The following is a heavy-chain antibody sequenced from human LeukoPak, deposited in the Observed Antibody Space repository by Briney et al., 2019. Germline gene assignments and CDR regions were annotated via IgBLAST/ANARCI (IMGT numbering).Heavy chain of an antibody. V-gene: IGHV4-38-2*02. J-gene: IGHJ4*02. Sequence: SETLSLTCTVSGGSISSYYWSWIRQPPGKGLEWIGSIYHSGSTYYNPSLKSRVTISVDTSKNRFSLKLSSVTAADTAVYYCARDVQPYFDYWGQGTLVTVSS. CDR3: ARDVQPYFDY. CDR2: IYHSGST. CDR1: GGSISSYY. D-gene: IGHD1-14*01.